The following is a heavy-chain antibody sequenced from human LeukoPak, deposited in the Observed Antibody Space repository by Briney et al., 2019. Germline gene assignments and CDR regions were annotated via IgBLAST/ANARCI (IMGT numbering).Heavy chain of an antibody. D-gene: IGHD4-11*01. CDR1: GGSISSYY. J-gene: IGHJ6*03. CDR2: IYYSGST. V-gene: IGHV4-59*01. Sequence: PSETLSRTCTVSGGSISSYYWSWIRQPPGKGLEWIGYIYYSGSTNYNPSLKSRVTISVDTSKNQFSLKLSSVTAADTAVYYCARGDDSRIYMDVWGKGTTVTVSS. CDR3: ARGDDSRIYMDV.